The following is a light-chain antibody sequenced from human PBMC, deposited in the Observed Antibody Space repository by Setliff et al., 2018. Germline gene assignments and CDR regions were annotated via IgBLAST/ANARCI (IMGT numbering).Light chain of an antibody. CDR3: SSYEGSNNYV. Sequence: QSVLTQPPFASGSPGQSVTISCTGASSDFGSYKYASWYQQHPGKAPKLMIYEVSKRPSGVPDRFSGSKSGNTASLTVSGLQAEDEADYYCSSYEGSNNYVFGTGTKV. CDR1: SSDFGSYKY. V-gene: IGLV2-8*01. CDR2: EVS. J-gene: IGLJ1*01.